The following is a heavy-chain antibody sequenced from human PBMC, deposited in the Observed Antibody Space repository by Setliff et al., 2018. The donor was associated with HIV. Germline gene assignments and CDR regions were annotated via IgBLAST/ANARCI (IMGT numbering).Heavy chain of an antibody. D-gene: IGHD3-16*01. CDR1: GYTFTDYY. CDR2: INPKSGGT. CDR3: ARDGGGPGDYYYYYMDV. J-gene: IGHJ6*03. Sequence: GASVKVSCKASGYTFTDYYMHWVRQAPGQGLEWMGWINPKSGGTNSALKFQGRVTMTRDTSISTAYMELSRLRSDDTAVYYRARDGGGPGDYYYYYMDVWAKRDHGHRLL. V-gene: IGHV1-2*02.